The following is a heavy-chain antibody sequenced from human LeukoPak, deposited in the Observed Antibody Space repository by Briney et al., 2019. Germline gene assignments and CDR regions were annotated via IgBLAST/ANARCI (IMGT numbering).Heavy chain of an antibody. CDR3: ASDKHYYDSSNYV. CDR2: INWNGGTT. J-gene: IGHJ4*02. Sequence: GGSLRLSCAASGFTFNDYGMSWVRQGPGKGLEWVSGINWNGGTTGYADSVRGRFTISRDNAKNSLYLQMNSLRAEDTALYYCASDKHYYDSSNYVWGQGTLVTVSS. V-gene: IGHV3-20*04. CDR1: GFTFNDYG. D-gene: IGHD3-22*01.